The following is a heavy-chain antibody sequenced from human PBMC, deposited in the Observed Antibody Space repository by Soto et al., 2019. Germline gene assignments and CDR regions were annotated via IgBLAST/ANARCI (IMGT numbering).Heavy chain of an antibody. J-gene: IGHJ4*02. V-gene: IGHV4-31*03. D-gene: IGHD1-1*01. CDR2: IYYSGIT. CDR3: ARWPQLEPRFDY. CDR1: SGSISSGGYY. Sequence: SETLSLTCTVSSGSISSGGYYWSWIRQHPGKGLEWIGYIYYSGITYYNPSLKSRVTISVDTSKNQFSLKLSSVTAADTAVYYCARWPQLEPRFDYWGQGTLVPSPQ.